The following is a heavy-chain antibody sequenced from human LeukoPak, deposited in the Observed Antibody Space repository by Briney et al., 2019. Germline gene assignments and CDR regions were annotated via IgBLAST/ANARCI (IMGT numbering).Heavy chain of an antibody. V-gene: IGHV3-30-3*01. CDR2: ISYDGSSK. D-gene: IGHD6-19*01. CDR1: GFTFSSYA. J-gene: IGHJ4*02. CDR3: ARDGPGYSSGWYLWY. Sequence: GSLRLSCAASGFTFSSYAMHWVRQAPGKGLEWVAVISYDGSSKYYADSVKGRFTISRDNSKNTLYLQMNSLRAEDTAVYYCARDGPGYSSGWYLWYWGQGTLVTVSS.